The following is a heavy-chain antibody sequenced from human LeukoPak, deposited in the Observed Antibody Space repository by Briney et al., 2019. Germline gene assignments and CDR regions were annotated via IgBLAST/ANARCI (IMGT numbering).Heavy chain of an antibody. D-gene: IGHD6-19*01. CDR1: GFSLSTSGMC. CDR2: HDWDGDK. V-gene: IGHV2-70*17. CDR3: ARKGSAWNYFDY. Sequence: SGPTLANPTPALTLTCTFSGFSLSTSGMCVSWIRQPPGKALGWLARHDWDGDKLYSTSLITRLTISKDTSKNQVGLTMTNMDPVDTATYYCARKGSAWNYFDYWGQGALVTVST. J-gene: IGHJ4*02.